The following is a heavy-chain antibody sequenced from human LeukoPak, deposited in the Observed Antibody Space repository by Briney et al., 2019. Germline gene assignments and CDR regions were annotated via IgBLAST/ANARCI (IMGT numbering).Heavy chain of an antibody. CDR1: GGSISSSSYY. CDR2: INHSGST. V-gene: IGHV4-39*07. CDR3: ARVRFEKVLLWFGERWFDP. Sequence: PSETLSLTCTVSGGSISSSSYYWGWIRQPPGKGLEWIGEINHSGSTNYNPSLKSRVTISVDTSKNQFSLKLSSVTAADTAVYYCARVRFEKVLLWFGERWFDPWGQGTLVTVSS. J-gene: IGHJ5*02. D-gene: IGHD3-10*01.